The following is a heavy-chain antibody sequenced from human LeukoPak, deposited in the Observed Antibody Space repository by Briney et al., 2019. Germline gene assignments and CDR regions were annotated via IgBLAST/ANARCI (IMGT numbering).Heavy chain of an antibody. J-gene: IGHJ4*02. CDR2: ISGSGGST. CDR3: ASQLLWLGEFRV. D-gene: IGHD3-10*01. CDR1: GFTFSSYA. Sequence: PGGSLRLSCAASGFTFSSYAMSWVRQAPGKGLEWVSAISGSGGSTYYADSVKGRFTISRDNSKNTLYLQMNSLRAEDTAVYYCASQLLWLGEFRVWGQGTLVTVSS. V-gene: IGHV3-23*01.